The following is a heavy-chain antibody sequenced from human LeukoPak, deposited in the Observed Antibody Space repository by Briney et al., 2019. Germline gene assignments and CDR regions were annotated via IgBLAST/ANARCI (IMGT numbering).Heavy chain of an antibody. V-gene: IGHV3-11*01. J-gene: IGHJ4*02. CDR1: GFTFSDYY. CDR3: AGGRYGDYYFDY. D-gene: IGHD4-17*01. Sequence: GGSLRLSCAASGFTFSDYYMSWIRQAPGKGLEWVSYISSGGSTIYYADSVRGRFTISRDNAENSLYLQMNSLRAEDTAVYYCAGGRYGDYYFDYWGQGTLVTVS. CDR2: ISSGGSTI.